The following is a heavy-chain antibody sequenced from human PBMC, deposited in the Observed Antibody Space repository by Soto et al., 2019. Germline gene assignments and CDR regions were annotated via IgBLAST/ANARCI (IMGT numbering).Heavy chain of an antibody. CDR1: GYTFTSYG. Sequence: VKVSCKASGYTFTSYGISWVRQAPGQGLEWMGWISAYNGNTSYAQKLQGRVTMTTDTSTSTAYMELRSLRSDDTAVYYCARLPDIVVVPAALSLVDYWGQGTLVTVSS. CDR2: ISAYNGNT. J-gene: IGHJ4*02. D-gene: IGHD2-2*01. CDR3: ARLPDIVVVPAALSLVDY. V-gene: IGHV1-18*01.